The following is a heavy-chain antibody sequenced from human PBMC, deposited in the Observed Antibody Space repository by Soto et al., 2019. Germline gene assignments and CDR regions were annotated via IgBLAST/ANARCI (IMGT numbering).Heavy chain of an antibody. D-gene: IGHD6-6*01. Sequence: PGGSLILSCAASGFTFSSYCMHWVRQAPGKGLEWVAVISYDGSNKYYADSVKGRFTISRDNSKNTLYLQMNSLRAEDTAVYYCARDSSSSDYYGMDVWGQGTTVTVSS. CDR1: GFTFSSYC. V-gene: IGHV3-30*03. CDR2: ISYDGSNK. CDR3: ARDSSSSDYYGMDV. J-gene: IGHJ6*02.